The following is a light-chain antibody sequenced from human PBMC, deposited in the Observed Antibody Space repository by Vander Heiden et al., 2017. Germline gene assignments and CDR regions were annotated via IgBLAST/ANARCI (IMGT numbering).Light chain of an antibody. CDR3: QQSYSTLGYT. V-gene: IGKV1-39*01. CDR1: QIISSY. CDR2: AAS. J-gene: IGKJ2*01. Sequence: DIQMTQSPSSLSASVGDRVTITCRASQIISSYLNWYQQKPGKAPKLLIYAASSLQSGVPSRFSGSGSGTDFTLTISSQQPEDFATYYCQQSYSTLGYTFGQGTKLEIK.